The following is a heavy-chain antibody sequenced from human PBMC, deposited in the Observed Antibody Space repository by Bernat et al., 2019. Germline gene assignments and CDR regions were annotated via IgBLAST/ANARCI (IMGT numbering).Heavy chain of an antibody. CDR1: GFYG. CDR2: ISGSDDST. V-gene: IGHV3-23*01. J-gene: IGHJ3*02. D-gene: IGHD3-10*01. CDR3: AKPKGYGPNDSFDI. Sequence: EVQLLESGGGLVQSGGSLRLSCAASGFYGISWVRQAPGKGLEWVSAISGSDDSTHYADSVQGRFTISRDNSKNKVYLQMNSLRAEDTAVYYCAKPKGYGPNDSFDIWGQGTMVTVSS.